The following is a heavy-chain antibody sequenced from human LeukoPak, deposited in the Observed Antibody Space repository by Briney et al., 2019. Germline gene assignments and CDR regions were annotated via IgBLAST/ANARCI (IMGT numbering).Heavy chain of an antibody. CDR3: AGGFWSGYYGYYYYMDV. V-gene: IGHV3-48*03. Sequence: GGSLRLSCAASGFTFSSYEMNWVRQAPGKGLEWVSYISSSGSTTYYADSVKGRFTISRDNAKNSLYLQMNSLRAEDTAVYYCAGGFWSGYYGYYYYMDVWGKGTTVTVSS. D-gene: IGHD3-3*01. J-gene: IGHJ6*03. CDR2: ISSSGSTT. CDR1: GFTFSSYE.